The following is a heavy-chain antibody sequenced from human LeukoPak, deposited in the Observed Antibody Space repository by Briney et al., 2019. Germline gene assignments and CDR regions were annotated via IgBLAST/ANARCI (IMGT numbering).Heavy chain of an antibody. D-gene: IGHD3-16*01. CDR1: GFSVSTGGVG. CDR3: AHRLWVRDLGYFSAFDI. V-gene: IGHV2-5*02. J-gene: IGHJ3*02. CDR2: IYSDDDK. Sequence: GPTLVKPTQTLTLTCTFSGFSVSTGGVGVGWIRQPPGKGLEWLAMIYSDDDKGYSPSLQSRLSITKDTSKNQVVLRMTNMDPVDTATYFCAHRLWVRDLGYFSAFDIWGPGITVTVSS.